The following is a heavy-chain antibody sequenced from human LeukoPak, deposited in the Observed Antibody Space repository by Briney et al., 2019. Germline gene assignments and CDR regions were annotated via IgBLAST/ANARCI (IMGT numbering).Heavy chain of an antibody. J-gene: IGHJ3*02. V-gene: IGHV3-23*01. CDR2: ICGCGVST. CDR1: GYTYSIYA. Sequence: GVSLTLLCTACGYTYSIYAVIWAPRSTEEALEGVSSICGCGVSTYCADSVKGRFTISRDNSKNTLYLQMNSLRAEDTAVYYCAKVGGRGKYFDAFDIWGQGTMLTVSS. D-gene: IGHD2/OR15-2a*01. CDR3: AKVGGRGKYFDAFDI.